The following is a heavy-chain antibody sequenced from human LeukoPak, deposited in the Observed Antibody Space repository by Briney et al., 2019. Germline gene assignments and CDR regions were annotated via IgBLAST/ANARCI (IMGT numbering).Heavy chain of an antibody. Sequence: PGGPLRLSCAASGFAFSSYWMSWVRQAPGKGLEWVANIKQDGSEKYYVDSVKGRFTISRDNAKNSLYLQMNSLRAEDTAVYYCARDSMTTVTTGAVLFDYWGQGTLVTVSS. CDR2: IKQDGSEK. D-gene: IGHD4-17*01. V-gene: IGHV3-7*01. CDR3: ARDSMTTVTTGAVLFDY. J-gene: IGHJ4*02. CDR1: GFAFSSYW.